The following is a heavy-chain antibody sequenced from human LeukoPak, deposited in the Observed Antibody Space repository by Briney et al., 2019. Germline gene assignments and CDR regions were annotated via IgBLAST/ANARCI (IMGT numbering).Heavy chain of an antibody. J-gene: IGHJ5*02. V-gene: IGHV4-39*01. Sequence: SETLSLTCTVSGGSISSSGYYWGWIRQPPGKGLEWIGNIYYVGSTYYNPSLNSRVTISVDTSKNQFSLKLNSVTAADTAVYYCARRGSSWYPLNWFDPWGQGTLVTVSS. CDR1: GGSISSSGYY. CDR3: ARRGSSWYPLNWFDP. CDR2: IYYVGST. D-gene: IGHD6-13*01.